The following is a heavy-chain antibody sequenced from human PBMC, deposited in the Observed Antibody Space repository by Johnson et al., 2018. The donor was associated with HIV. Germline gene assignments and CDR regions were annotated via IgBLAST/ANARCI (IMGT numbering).Heavy chain of an antibody. CDR3: ARGAYYDILTGYSDAFDI. CDR1: GFTFDDYG. Sequence: VQLVESGGGVVRPGGSLRLSCAASGFTFDDYGMSWVRQAPGKGLEWVSGINWNGGSTGYADSVKGRFNIARDKAKKSLDLQINSLRAEDTAVYYCARGAYYDILTGYSDAFDIWGQGTMVTVSS. V-gene: IGHV3-20*04. CDR2: INWNGGST. D-gene: IGHD3-9*01. J-gene: IGHJ3*02.